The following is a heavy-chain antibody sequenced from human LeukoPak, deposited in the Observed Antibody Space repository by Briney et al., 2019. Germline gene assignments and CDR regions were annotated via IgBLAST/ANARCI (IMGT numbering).Heavy chain of an antibody. V-gene: IGHV4-39*01. CDR2: IYYSGST. J-gene: IGHJ5*02. CDR1: GGSISSSSYY. CDR3: ARSIYGSGPFDP. Sequence: SETLSLTCTVSGGSISSSSYYWGWIRQPPGKGLEWIGSIYYSGSTYYNPSLKSRVTISVDTSKNQFSLKLSSVTAADTAVYYCARSIYGSGPFDPWGQGTLVTVSS. D-gene: IGHD3-10*01.